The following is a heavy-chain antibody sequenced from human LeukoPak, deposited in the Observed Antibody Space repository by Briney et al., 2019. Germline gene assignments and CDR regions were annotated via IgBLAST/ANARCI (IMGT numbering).Heavy chain of an antibody. CDR3: AKDLRVTSRLGYFDY. D-gene: IGHD3-9*01. CDR1: GFTFNNYA. Sequence: PGGSLRLSCAASGFTFNNYALTWVRLSPEQGLEWVSSISADGAHTYYAESVKGRFTISRDDSTDTVYLQMNSLRGEDTAVYFCAKDLRVTSRLGYFDYWGQGTLVTVST. J-gene: IGHJ4*02. CDR2: ISADGAHT. V-gene: IGHV3-23*01.